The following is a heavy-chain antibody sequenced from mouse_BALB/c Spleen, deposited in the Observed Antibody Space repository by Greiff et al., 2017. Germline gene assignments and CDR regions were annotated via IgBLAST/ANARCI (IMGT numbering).Heavy chain of an antibody. J-gene: IGHJ2*01. CDR2: IDPENGNT. CDR3: ATTMIFDY. CDR1: GFNIKDYY. Sequence: VQLKESGAELVRPGALVKLSCKASGFNIKDYYMHWVKQRPEQGLEWIGWIDPENGNTIYDPKFQGKASITADTSSNTAYLQLSSLTSEDTAVYYCATTMIFDYWGQGTTLTVSS. V-gene: IGHV14-1*02. D-gene: IGHD2-4*01.